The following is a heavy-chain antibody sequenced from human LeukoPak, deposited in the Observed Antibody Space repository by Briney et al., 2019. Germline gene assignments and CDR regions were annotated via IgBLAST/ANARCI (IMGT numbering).Heavy chain of an antibody. D-gene: IGHD6-19*01. J-gene: IGHJ4*02. V-gene: IGHV1-18*01. Sequence: ASVKVSCKASGYTFTSYGISWVRQAPGQGLERMGWISGYNGNTNYAQTLQGRVTMTTDSSTSTAYMELRSLRSDDTAVYYCARETGYISGWLPFDSWGQGTLVTVSS. CDR1: GYTFTSYG. CDR2: ISGYNGNT. CDR3: ARETGYISGWLPFDS.